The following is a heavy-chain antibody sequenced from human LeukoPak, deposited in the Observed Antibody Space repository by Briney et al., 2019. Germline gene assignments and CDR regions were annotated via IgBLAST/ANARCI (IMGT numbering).Heavy chain of an antibody. V-gene: IGHV1-69*04. CDR3: ARASVRYYGSGSSRYGMDV. CDR2: IIPILGIA. Sequence: SVTVSFKASGGTFIIYAISWVRQAPGQGLEWVGRIIPILGIANYAQKSQGRVTITADKSTSTAYMELSSLRSEDTAVYYCARASVRYYGSGSSRYGMDVWGQGTTVTVSS. CDR1: GGTFIIYA. D-gene: IGHD3-10*01. J-gene: IGHJ6*02.